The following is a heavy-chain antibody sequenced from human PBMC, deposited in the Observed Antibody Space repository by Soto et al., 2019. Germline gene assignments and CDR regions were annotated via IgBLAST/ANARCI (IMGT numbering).Heavy chain of an antibody. J-gene: IGHJ4*02. V-gene: IGHV1-69*02. Sequence: QVQLVQSGAELKKPGSSVKVSCSASGGTFNSYTIHWVRQAPGQGLEWVGRVNPIVGMSTSALKLQGRVTINADRSTSKAYMDLSSLKSEDTAVYYCATSYGSGSTHFDYWGQGTLVTVSS. CDR3: ATSYGSGSTHFDY. CDR1: GGTFNSYT. CDR2: VNPIVGMS. D-gene: IGHD3-10*01.